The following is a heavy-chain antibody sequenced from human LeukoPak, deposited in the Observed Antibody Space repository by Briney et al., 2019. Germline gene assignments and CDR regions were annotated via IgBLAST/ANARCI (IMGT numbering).Heavy chain of an antibody. CDR3: TREGGTSFDY. D-gene: IGHD4-23*01. CDR1: GGSINSYY. J-gene: IGHJ4*02. Sequence: EPSETLSLTCTVSGGSINSYYWNWIRQPPGKGLEWIGYIYYSGSTNYNPSLKSRFTISVDMSKSQFSLKLSSVTAADTAVYYCTREGGTSFDYWGQGTLVTVSS. CDR2: IYYSGST. V-gene: IGHV4-59*01.